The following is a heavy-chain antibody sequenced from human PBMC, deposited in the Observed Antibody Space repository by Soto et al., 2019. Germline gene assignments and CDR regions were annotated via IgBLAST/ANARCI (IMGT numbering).Heavy chain of an antibody. CDR1: GFTFSSYA. CDR3: AKDGVGSIWYFGWFDP. Sequence: EVQLLESGGGLVQPGGSLRLSCAASGFTFSSYAMSWVRQAPGQGLEWVSAISGSGGSTYYADSVKGRFTISRDNSKNTLYLQMNSLRAEDTAVYYCAKDGVGSIWYFGWFDPWGQGTLVTVSS. V-gene: IGHV3-23*01. D-gene: IGHD6-13*01. CDR2: ISGSGGST. J-gene: IGHJ5*02.